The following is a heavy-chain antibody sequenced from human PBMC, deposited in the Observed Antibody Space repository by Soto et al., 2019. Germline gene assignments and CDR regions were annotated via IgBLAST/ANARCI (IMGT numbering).Heavy chain of an antibody. J-gene: IGHJ4*02. CDR2: IIPIFGTA. CDR3: ASDIEDIVVVTAIQPFDY. D-gene: IGHD2-21*02. Sequence: QVQLVQSGAEVKKPGSSVKVSCKASGGTFSSYAISWVRQAPGQGLEWMGGIIPIFGTANYAQKFQGRVTITADKSTSTAYMEHSSLRAEDTAVYYCASDIEDIVVVTAIQPFDYWGQGTLVTDSS. V-gene: IGHV1-69*06. CDR1: GGTFSSYA.